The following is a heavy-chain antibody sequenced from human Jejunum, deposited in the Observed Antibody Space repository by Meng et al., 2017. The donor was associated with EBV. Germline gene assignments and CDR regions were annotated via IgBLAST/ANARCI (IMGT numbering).Heavy chain of an antibody. CDR1: GFTFNSHT. CDR2: ITDSGGST. CDR3: AKLTRA. J-gene: IGHJ5*02. V-gene: IGHV3-23*04. Sequence: EVPRVGVGGGLGQPGGSLRLSCAASGFTFNSHTMSWVRQAPGKGLEWVSAITDSGGSTYYTDSVKGRFTISRDNSKNTLYLQMNSLRAEDTAVYYCAKLTRAWGQGTLVTVSS.